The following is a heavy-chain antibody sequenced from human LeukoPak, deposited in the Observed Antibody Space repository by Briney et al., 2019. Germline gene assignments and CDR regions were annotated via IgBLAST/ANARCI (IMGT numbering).Heavy chain of an antibody. CDR3: ARDHSMEYGNWFDP. CDR1: GFTFSIYW. D-gene: IGHD2/OR15-2a*01. Sequence: HPGGSLRLSCAASGFTFSIYWMYWVRQAPGKGLMWVSRCDSDGSGTTYVDSVKGRFTVSRDNSKNTLYLQMNSLRAEDTAVYYCARDHSMEYGNWFDPWGQGTLVTVSS. V-gene: IGHV3-74*01. CDR2: CDSDGSGT. J-gene: IGHJ5*02.